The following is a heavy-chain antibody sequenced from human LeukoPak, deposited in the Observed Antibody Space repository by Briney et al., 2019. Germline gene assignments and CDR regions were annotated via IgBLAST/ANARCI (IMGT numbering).Heavy chain of an antibody. V-gene: IGHV5-51*01. CDR1: GYSFTSYW. D-gene: IGHD5-18*01. J-gene: IGHJ4*02. CDR3: ARRPHKLWLPRETNYFDY. Sequence: GESLKISCKGSGYSFTSYWIGWVRQMPGKGLEWMGIIYPGDSDTRYSPSFQGQVTISADKSISTAYLQWSSLKASDTAMYYCARRPHKLWLPRETNYFDYWGQGTLVTVSS. CDR2: IYPGDSDT.